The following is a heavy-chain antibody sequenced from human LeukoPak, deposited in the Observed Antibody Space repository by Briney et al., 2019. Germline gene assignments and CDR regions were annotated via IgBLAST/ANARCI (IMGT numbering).Heavy chain of an antibody. CDR1: GYTFTSYG. CDR3: ARGLGLRDPRGYFDY. Sequence: GASVKVSCKASGYTFTSYGISWVRQAPGQGLEWMGWISAYNGNTNYAQKLQGRVTMTTDTSTSTVYMEFRSLRSDDTAVYYCARGLGLRDPRGYFDYWGQGTLVTVSS. J-gene: IGHJ4*02. CDR2: ISAYNGNT. D-gene: IGHD5-12*01. V-gene: IGHV1-18*01.